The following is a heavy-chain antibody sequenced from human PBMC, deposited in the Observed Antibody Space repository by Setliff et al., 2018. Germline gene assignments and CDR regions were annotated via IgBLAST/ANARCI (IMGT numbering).Heavy chain of an antibody. Sequence: SETLSLTCTVSGGSISSGSNYWSWIRQPAGRGLEWIGHIDPSGNTNYHPSLKSRVTISGDTSKNQFSLKLTSVTAADTAVYYCARGLSKRDYWGQGTLVTVSS. V-gene: IGHV4-61*09. CDR3: ARGLSKRDY. CDR2: IDPSGNT. J-gene: IGHJ4*02. CDR1: GGSISSGSNY.